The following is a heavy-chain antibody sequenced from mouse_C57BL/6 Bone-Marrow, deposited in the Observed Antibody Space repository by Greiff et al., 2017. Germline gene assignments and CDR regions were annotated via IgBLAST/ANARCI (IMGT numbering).Heavy chain of an antibody. CDR1: GYSFTYYN. V-gene: IGHV1-39*01. J-gene: IGHJ4*01. D-gene: IGHD2-4*01. CDR3: ARGYDYDYAMDY. Sequence: VQLQQSGPELVKPGASVKISCKASGYSFTYYNMNWVKQSTGKSLGWIGVINPNYGTTSYNQKFKGKATLTVDQSSSTAYMQLNSLTSEDSAVYYCARGYDYDYAMDYWGQGTSVTVSS. CDR2: INPNYGTT.